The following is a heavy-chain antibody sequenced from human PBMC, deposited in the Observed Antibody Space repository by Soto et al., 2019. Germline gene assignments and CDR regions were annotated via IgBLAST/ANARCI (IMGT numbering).Heavy chain of an antibody. J-gene: IGHJ5*02. CDR3: ARDYYDILQGGWFEP. V-gene: IGHV3-30*12. CDR1: VFTFSSYG. CDR2: ISYDGSNK. Sequence: VGSLRLSCASSVFTFSSYGMHCVRHSPGKWLEWVAVISYDGSNKYYADSVKGRFTISRDNAKNSLYLQMNSLRAEDTAVYYCARDYYDILQGGWFEPWVQRTLVSVSS. D-gene: IGHD3-9*01.